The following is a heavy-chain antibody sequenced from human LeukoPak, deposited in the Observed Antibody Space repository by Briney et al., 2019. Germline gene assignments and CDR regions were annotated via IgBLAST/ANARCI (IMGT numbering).Heavy chain of an antibody. Sequence: PSETLSLTCTVSGGSISSYYWSWIRQPPGKGLEWIGYIYYSGSTNYNPSLKSRVTISVDTSKNQSSLKLSSVTAADTAVYYCARARMNAFDIWGQGTMVTVSS. J-gene: IGHJ3*02. CDR3: ARARMNAFDI. CDR2: IYYSGST. CDR1: GGSISSYY. V-gene: IGHV4-59*01.